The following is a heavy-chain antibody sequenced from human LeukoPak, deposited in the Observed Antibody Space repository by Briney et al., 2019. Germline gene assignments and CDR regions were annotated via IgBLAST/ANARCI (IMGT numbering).Heavy chain of an antibody. CDR2: IYYRGST. D-gene: IGHD3-10*01. Sequence: SETLSLTCTVSGGSISSYYWSWIRQPPGKGLEWIGYIYYRGSTNYNPSLKSRVTISVDTSKNQFSLKLSSVTAADTAVYYCARAPGGYGSGSRGAFDIWGQGTMVTVSS. CDR1: GGSISSYY. J-gene: IGHJ3*02. CDR3: ARAPGGYGSGSRGAFDI. V-gene: IGHV4-59*01.